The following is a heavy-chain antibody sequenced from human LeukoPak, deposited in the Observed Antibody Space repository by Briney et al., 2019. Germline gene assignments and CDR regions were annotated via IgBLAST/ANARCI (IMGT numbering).Heavy chain of an antibody. CDR3: ARDNSVGDIAWWFDP. V-gene: IGHV1-46*01. CDR2: INPSGSST. J-gene: IGHJ5*02. D-gene: IGHD3-16*02. CDR1: GYTFTGYY. Sequence: GASVKVSCEASGYTFTGYYMHWVRQAPGQGLEWMGLINPSGSSTLYAQKFQGRVTMTRDMSTTTDYMELSSLRSEDTAVYYCARDNSVGDIAWWFDPWGQGTLVTVSS.